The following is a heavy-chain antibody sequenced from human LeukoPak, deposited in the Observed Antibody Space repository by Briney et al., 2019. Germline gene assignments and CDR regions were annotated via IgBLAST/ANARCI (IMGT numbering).Heavy chain of an antibody. V-gene: IGHV1-18*01. D-gene: IGHD1-26*01. J-gene: IGHJ4*02. CDR2: ISAYNGNT. CDR1: GYTFTSYG. Sequence: VASVKVSCKASGYTFTSYGISWVRQAPGQGLEWMGWISAYNGNTNYAQKLQGRVTMTTDTSTSTAYMDLRSLRSDDTAVYYCARLLREWELPSLVDYWGQGTLVTVSS. CDR3: ARLLREWELPSLVDY.